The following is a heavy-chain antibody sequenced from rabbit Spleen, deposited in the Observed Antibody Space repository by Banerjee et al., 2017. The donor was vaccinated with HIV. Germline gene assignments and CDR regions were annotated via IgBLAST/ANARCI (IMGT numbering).Heavy chain of an antibody. CDR2: IDPVFGIA. D-gene: IGHD1-1*01. V-gene: IGHV1S7*01. Sequence: QLKEPGGGLVQPGGSLTLSCKASGFDFSSYGVNWVRQAPGKGLEWIGYIDPVFGIAVYASWVNGRFTISRDNAQNTLYLQLNSLTVADTATYFCVREVYHILGLWGQGTLVTVS. J-gene: IGHJ3*01. CDR1: GFDFSSYG. CDR3: VREVYHILGL.